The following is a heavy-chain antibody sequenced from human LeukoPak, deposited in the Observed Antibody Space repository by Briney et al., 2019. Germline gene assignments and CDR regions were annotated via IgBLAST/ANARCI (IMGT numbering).Heavy chain of an antibody. CDR1: GYSLTSYW. V-gene: IGHV5-51*01. D-gene: IGHD3-10*01. CDR2: IYPAYSDT. Sequence: ESLKIPRKGSGYSLTSYWIGGVRQMPGKGLAWMGRIYPAYSDTRYSPTFQGQVTISADKSISTAYLQWSSLKASDTAMYSCARHRDFGRDYYYYCTMDVWGRGTTVTVSS. CDR3: ARHRDFGRDYYYYCTMDV. J-gene: IGHJ6*03.